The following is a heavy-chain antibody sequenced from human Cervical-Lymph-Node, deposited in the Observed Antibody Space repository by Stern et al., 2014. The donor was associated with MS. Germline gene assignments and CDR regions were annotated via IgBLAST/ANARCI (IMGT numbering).Heavy chain of an antibody. V-gene: IGHV1-46*01. D-gene: IGHD3-10*01. CDR2: INPSGGNT. CDR3: AREPNYRGSYYRDYYNFYGMDV. J-gene: IGHJ6*02. Sequence: DQLVESGAEVKEPGASVNVSCEASGYTFRSYFIHWVRQAPGQGLEWMGVINPSGGNTRDAQKFQGRVIMSRDMSTSTVYIDLSSLKSEDTAVFYCAREPNYRGSYYRDYYNFYGMDVWGQGTTVTVSS. CDR1: GYTFRSYF.